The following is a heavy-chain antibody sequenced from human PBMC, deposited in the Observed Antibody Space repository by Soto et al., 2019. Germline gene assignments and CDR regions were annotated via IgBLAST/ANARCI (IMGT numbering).Heavy chain of an antibody. CDR1: GGSFSGYY. J-gene: IGHJ5*02. V-gene: IGHV4-34*01. CDR2: INHSGST. D-gene: IGHD3-3*01. CDR3: ARGGFTIFGVVISSGWFDP. Sequence: SETLSLTCAVSGGSFSGYYWSWFRQPPGKGLEWIGEINHSGSTNYNPSLKSRVTISVDTSKNQFSLKLSSVTAADTAVYYCARGGFTIFGVVISSGWFDPWGQGTLVTVSS.